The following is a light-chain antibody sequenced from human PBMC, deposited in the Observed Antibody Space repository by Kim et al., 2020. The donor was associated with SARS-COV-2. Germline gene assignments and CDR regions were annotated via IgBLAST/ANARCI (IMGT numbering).Light chain of an antibody. V-gene: IGLV1-51*01. CDR3: GTWDSSLSAWV. CDR2: DNN. Sequence: QSVLTQPPSVSAAPGQKVTISCSGSSSNIGNNYVTWYQHLPGTVPKLLIYDNNKRPSGIPDRFSGSKPGTSATLGITGLQTGDEADYYCGTWDSSLSAWVFGGGTQLTVL. CDR1: SSNIGNNY. J-gene: IGLJ3*02.